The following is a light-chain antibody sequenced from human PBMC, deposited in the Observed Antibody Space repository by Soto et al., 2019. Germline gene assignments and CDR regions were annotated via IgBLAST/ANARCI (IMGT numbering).Light chain of an antibody. CDR2: GAS. CDR3: QQRSNWPLT. V-gene: IGKV3-15*01. CDR1: QSVSSN. Sequence: EIVMTQSPATLSVSPGERATLSCRASQSVSSNLAWYQQKPGQVPRLLIYGASNRATGVSARFSGGGSGTDFTLTISRLEPEDFAVYYCQQRSNWPLTFGGGTKVDIK. J-gene: IGKJ4*01.